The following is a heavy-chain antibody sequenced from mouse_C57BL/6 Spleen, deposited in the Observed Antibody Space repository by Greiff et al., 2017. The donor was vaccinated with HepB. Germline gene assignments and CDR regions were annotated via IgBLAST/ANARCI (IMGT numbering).Heavy chain of an antibody. CDR1: GYTFTSYW. J-gene: IGHJ2*01. Sequence: QVQLQQPGAELVMPGASVKLSCKASGYTFTSYWMHWVKQRPGQGLEWIGEIDPSDSYTNYNQKVKGKSTLTVDKSSSTAYMQLSSLTSEDSAVYYCARGRDYCFDYWGQGTTLTVSS. V-gene: IGHV1-69*01. CDR2: IDPSDSYT. CDR3: ARGRDYCFDY.